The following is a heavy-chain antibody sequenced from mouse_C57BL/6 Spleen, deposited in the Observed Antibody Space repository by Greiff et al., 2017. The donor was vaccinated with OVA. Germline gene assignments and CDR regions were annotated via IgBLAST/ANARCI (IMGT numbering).Heavy chain of an antibody. CDR2: ISNLAYSI. Sequence: EVQGVESGGGLVQPGGSLKLSCAASGFTFSDYGMAWVRQAPRKGPEWVAFISNLAYSIYYADTVTGRFTISRENAKNTLYLEMSSLRSEDTAMYYCARHPSYGIYAMDYWGQGTSVTVSS. V-gene: IGHV5-15*01. D-gene: IGHD1-1*01. CDR1: GFTFSDYG. J-gene: IGHJ4*01. CDR3: ARHPSYGIYAMDY.